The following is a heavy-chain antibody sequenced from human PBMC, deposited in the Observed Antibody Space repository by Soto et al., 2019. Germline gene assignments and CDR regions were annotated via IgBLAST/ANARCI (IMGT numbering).Heavy chain of an antibody. V-gene: IGHV3-30-3*01. Sequence: HPGGSLRLSCAASGFTFNSFTMHWVRQAPGKGLEWVAIISYDGSIKYYGDSVKGRFTISRDNSENTLYLQMNSLRAEDTAVFYCARGSSSSAHYYYSMDVWGQGTTVTVSS. D-gene: IGHD6-6*01. CDR1: GFTFNSFT. J-gene: IGHJ6*02. CDR3: ARGSSSSAHYYYSMDV. CDR2: ISYDGSIK.